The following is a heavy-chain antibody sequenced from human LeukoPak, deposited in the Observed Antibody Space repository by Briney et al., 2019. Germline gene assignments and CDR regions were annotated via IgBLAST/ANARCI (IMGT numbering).Heavy chain of an antibody. CDR2: IGHNGDSI. J-gene: IGHJ4*02. Sequence: GGSLRLSCAASGFTFDDYAMHWVRQAPGKGLEWVSSIGHNGDSIYYADSLRGRFTISRDNAKNLLFLQMSSLRVDDTAVYYCTRDPRVRGWGQGTLVTVSS. CDR1: GFTFDDYA. CDR3: TRDPRVRG. V-gene: IGHV3-21*04.